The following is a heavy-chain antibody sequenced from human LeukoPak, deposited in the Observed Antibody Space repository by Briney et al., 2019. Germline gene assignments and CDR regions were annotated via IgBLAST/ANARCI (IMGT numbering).Heavy chain of an antibody. J-gene: IGHJ4*02. D-gene: IGHD1-26*01. CDR3: ARDLGESGSFPPNDY. CDR1: TFTFNNHY. Sequence: PGGSLRLSCAGSTFTFNNHYIHWVRQAPGKGLEWVSSISRSSTYIYFADSVKGRFTISRDNAKNSVYLHMSSLRAEDTAVYFCARDLGESGSFPPNDYWGQGTLVTVSS. CDR2: ISRSSTYI. V-gene: IGHV3-21*01.